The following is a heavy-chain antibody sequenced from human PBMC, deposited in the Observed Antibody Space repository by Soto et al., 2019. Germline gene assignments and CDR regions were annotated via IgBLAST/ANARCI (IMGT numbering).Heavy chain of an antibody. CDR3: ARGAAAADDAFDI. CDR2: INAGNGNT. Sequence: GASVKVSCKASGYTFTSYAMHWVRQAPGQRLEWMGWINAGNGNTKHSQKFQGRVTITRDTSASTAYMELSSLRSEDTAVYYCARGAAAADDAFDIWGQGTMVTVPS. CDR1: GYTFTSYA. V-gene: IGHV1-3*01. D-gene: IGHD6-25*01. J-gene: IGHJ3*02.